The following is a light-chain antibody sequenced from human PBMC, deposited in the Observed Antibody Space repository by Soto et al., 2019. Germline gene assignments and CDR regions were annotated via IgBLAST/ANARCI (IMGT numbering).Light chain of an antibody. CDR2: RAF. V-gene: IGKV1-39*01. Sequence: IQMTQSPSSLSASVGDRVTITCRASQNVDSHLTWLQQKPGQAPSLLVYRAFTLHTGVPSRFSASTSGTDFTLTIDNVQPEDFATYSCQQTFSTPYTFGQGTKLEIK. CDR3: QQTFSTPYT. CDR1: QNVDSH. J-gene: IGKJ2*01.